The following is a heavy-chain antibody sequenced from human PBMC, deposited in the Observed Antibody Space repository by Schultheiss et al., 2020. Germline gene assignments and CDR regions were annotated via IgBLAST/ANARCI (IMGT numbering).Heavy chain of an antibody. D-gene: IGHD3-3*01. Sequence: SETLSLTCTVYGGSFSGYYWSWIRQPPGKGLEWIGYIYHSGSTYYNPSLKSRVTISVDTSKNQFSLKLSSVTAADTAVYYCARGLRFLGKAWGQGTLVTVSS. CDR2: IYHSGST. V-gene: IGHV4-34*01. J-gene: IGHJ5*02. CDR1: GGSFSGYY. CDR3: ARGLRFLGKA.